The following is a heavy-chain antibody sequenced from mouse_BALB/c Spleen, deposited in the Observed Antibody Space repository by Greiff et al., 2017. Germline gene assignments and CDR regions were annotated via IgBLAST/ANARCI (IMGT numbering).Heavy chain of an antibody. CDR1: GYTFTSYT. CDR2: INPSSGYT. Sequence: VQLQQSAAELARPGASVKMSCKASGYTFTSYTMHWVKQRPGQGLEWIGYINPSSGYTEYNQKFKDKTTLTADKSSSTAYMQLSSLTSEDSAVYYCARDDYDYFDDWGQGTTLTVSS. J-gene: IGHJ2*01. V-gene: IGHV1-4*02. D-gene: IGHD2-4*01. CDR3: ARDDYDYFDD.